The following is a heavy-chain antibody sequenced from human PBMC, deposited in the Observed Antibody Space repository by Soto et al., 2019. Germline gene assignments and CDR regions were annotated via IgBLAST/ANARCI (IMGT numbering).Heavy chain of an antibody. J-gene: IGHJ4*02. V-gene: IGHV3-23*01. CDR2: LSGSGGTT. CDR3: ARQRAGYGSGSDTFYFDF. Sequence: GGSLRLSCSTSGFTFSTYAMNWVRQAPGKGLEWVSALSGSGGTTYYADSVRGRFTISRDNSKNTLFLQMSSLRAEDTALYYCARQRAGYGSGSDTFYFDFWGQGTLVTVSS. CDR1: GFTFSTYA. D-gene: IGHD3-10*01.